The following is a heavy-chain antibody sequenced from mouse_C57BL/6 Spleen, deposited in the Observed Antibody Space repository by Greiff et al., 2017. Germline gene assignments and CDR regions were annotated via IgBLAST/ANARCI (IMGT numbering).Heavy chain of an antibody. CDR1: GYTFISYW. CDR2: IHPSDSDT. CDR3: AIWNYGSSQFAY. V-gene: IGHV1-74*01. Sequence: QVQLQQPGAELVKPGASVKVSCKASGYTFISYWMHWVKQRPGQGLEWIGRIHPSDSDTNYNQKFKGKATLTVDKSSSTAYMQLSSLTSEDSAVYYCAIWNYGSSQFAYWGQGTLVTVSA. D-gene: IGHD1-1*01. J-gene: IGHJ3*01.